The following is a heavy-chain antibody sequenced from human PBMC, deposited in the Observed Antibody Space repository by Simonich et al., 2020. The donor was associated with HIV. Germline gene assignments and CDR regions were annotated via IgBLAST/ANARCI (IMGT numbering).Heavy chain of an antibody. CDR3: ARLTAGGLGEYFQH. CDR1: GGSSSGYY. Sequence: QVQLQQWGAGLLKPSETLSLTCAVYGGSSSGYYWSWIRQPPGKGLEWIGEINHSESTNYNPSLKSRVTISVDTSKNQFSLKLSSVTAADTAVYYCARLTAGGLGEYFQHWGQGTLVTVSS. V-gene: IGHV4-34*01. D-gene: IGHD6-13*01. CDR2: INHSEST. J-gene: IGHJ1*01.